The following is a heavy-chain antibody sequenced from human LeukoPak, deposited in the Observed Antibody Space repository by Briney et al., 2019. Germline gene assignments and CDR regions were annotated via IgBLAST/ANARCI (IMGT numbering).Heavy chain of an antibody. V-gene: IGHV3-7*03. CDR3: ARDLDY. CDR2: IKQDGSEK. CDR1: GFTLSSSY. Sequence: GGSLRLSCVASGFTLSSSYMSWVRQAPGKGLEWVANIKQDGSEKYYVDSVKGRFTISRDNARNSLYLQMNSLRVEDTAVYYCARDLDYWGQGTLVTVSS. J-gene: IGHJ4*02.